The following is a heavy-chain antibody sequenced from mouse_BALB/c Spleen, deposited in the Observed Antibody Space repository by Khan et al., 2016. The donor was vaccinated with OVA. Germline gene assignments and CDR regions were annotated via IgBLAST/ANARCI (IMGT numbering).Heavy chain of an antibody. CDR3: ARTARIKY. CDR2: ISYSGCT. Sequence: EVKLLESGPGLVKPSQSLSLTCTVTGYSITSGYGWNWIRQFPGNKLEWMGYISYSGCTNYNPSLKSRSSITRDTSKNQFFLQLNSVTTEDTATYYCARTARIKYWGQGTTLTVSS. V-gene: IGHV3-2*02. CDR1: GYSITSGYG. D-gene: IGHD1-2*01. J-gene: IGHJ2*01.